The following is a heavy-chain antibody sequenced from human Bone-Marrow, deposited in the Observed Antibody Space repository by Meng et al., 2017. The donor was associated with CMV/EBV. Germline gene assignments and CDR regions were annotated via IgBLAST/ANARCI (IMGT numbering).Heavy chain of an antibody. V-gene: IGHV4-31*02. J-gene: IGHJ4*02. CDR1: SISSGGYY. D-gene: IGHD2-2*01. CDR3: ARYCSSTSCFRRKYYFDY. Sequence: SISSGGYYWSWIRQHPGKGLEWIGYIYDSGSTYYNPSLKSRVTISVDTSKNQFSLKLSSVTAADTAVYYCARYCSSTSCFRRKYYFDYWGQGTLVTVSS. CDR2: IYDSGST.